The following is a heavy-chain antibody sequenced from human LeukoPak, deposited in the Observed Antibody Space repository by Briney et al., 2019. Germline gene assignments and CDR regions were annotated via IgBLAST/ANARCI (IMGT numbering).Heavy chain of an antibody. Sequence: PGGPLRLSCTGSGFTFGDYYINWLRQAPGKGPEWVGFIRSQGHGGTTEYAASVKGRFTISRDDSKSIAYLQMNSLKTDDTALYYCSGHRHSFNWFDPWGQGTLVTVSS. CDR3: SGHRHSFNWFDP. CDR2: IRSQGHGGTT. J-gene: IGHJ5*02. D-gene: IGHD5-18*01. CDR1: GFTFGDYY. V-gene: IGHV3-49*03.